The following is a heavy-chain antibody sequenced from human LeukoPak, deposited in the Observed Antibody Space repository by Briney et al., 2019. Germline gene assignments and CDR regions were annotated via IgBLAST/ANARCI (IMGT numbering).Heavy chain of an antibody. CDR3: ARDSGYSYADDY. V-gene: IGHV3-21*06. CDR1: GFTFNQYS. Sequence: PGGSLRLSCVASGFTFNQYSMNWVRQAPGKGVEWFSSIGKTSNYIYYADSVKALFTISRDNAKNSLYLQMNSLRAEDTAVYYCARDSGYSYADDYWGQGTLVTVSS. D-gene: IGHD5-18*01. J-gene: IGHJ4*02. CDR2: IGKTSNYI.